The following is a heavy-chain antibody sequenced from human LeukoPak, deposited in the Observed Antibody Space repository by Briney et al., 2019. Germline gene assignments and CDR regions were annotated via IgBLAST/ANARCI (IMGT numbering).Heavy chain of an antibody. J-gene: IGHJ3*02. Sequence: SETLSLTCTVSGGSISSYYWSWIRQPAGKGLEWIGRIYATGSTNYNPSPKSRVSISVDTSKNHFSLKLSSVTAADTAVYYCARHRPGGDTFDIWGQGTMVTVSS. D-gene: IGHD6-6*01. CDR1: GGSISSYY. CDR3: ARHRPGGDTFDI. V-gene: IGHV4-4*07. CDR2: IYATGST.